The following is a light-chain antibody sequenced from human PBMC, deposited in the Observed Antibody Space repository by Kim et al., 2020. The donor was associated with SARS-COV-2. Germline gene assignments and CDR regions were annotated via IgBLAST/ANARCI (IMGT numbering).Light chain of an antibody. CDR1: SSDVGGYNY. CDR2: DVS. V-gene: IGLV2-14*03. J-gene: IGLJ3*02. CDR3: SSYTSSSTRV. Sequence: GQSITISCTGTSSDVGGYNYVSWYQQQPGKAPKLMIYDVSKRPSGVSNRFSGSKSSNTASLTISGLQAEDEADYCCSSYTSSSTRVFGGGTKLTVL.